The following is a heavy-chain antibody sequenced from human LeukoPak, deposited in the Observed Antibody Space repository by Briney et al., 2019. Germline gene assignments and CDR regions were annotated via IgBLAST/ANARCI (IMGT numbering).Heavy chain of an antibody. CDR1: GGSISSSSYY. CDR3: ARRDSITIFGVGYDY. J-gene: IGHJ4*02. Sequence: SETLSLTCTVSGGSISSSSYYWGWIRQPPGKGLEWIGSIYYSGSTYYNPSLKSRVTISVDTSKNQFSLKLSSVTAADTAVYYCARRDSITIFGVGYDYWGQGTLVTVSS. D-gene: IGHD3-3*01. V-gene: IGHV4-39*07. CDR2: IYYSGST.